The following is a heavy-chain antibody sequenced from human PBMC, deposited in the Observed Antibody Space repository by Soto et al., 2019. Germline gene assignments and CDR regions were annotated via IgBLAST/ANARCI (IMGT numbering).Heavy chain of an antibody. D-gene: IGHD2-2*01. Sequence: PGGSLRLSCAASGFTFSSYAMSWVRQAPGKGLEWVSAISGSGGSTYYADSVKGRFTISRDNSKNTLYLQMNSLRAEDTAVYYCAKLGYCSSTSCYPFDYWGQGTLVTVSS. J-gene: IGHJ4*02. CDR2: ISGSGGST. CDR1: GFTFSSYA. V-gene: IGHV3-23*01. CDR3: AKLGYCSSTSCYPFDY.